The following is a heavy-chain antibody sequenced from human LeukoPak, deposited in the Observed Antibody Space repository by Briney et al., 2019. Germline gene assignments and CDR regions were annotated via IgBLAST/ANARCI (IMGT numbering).Heavy chain of an antibody. CDR1: GYSINSGYC. V-gene: IGHV4-38-2*01. J-gene: IGHJ4*02. D-gene: IGHD2/OR15-2a*01. Sequence: SETLSLTCAVSGYSINSGYCWGWIRQPPGKGLEWIGCIDHSGSAHYNPSLKNRVTISVDTSKNEFSLKLSSVTATDTAVYYCAKAGNIRFDYWGQGTLVTVSS. CDR2: IDHSGSA. CDR3: AKAGNIRFDY.